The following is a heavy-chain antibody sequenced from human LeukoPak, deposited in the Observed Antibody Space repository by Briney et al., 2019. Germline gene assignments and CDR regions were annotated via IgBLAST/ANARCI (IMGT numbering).Heavy chain of an antibody. J-gene: IGHJ3*02. V-gene: IGHV4-59*01. D-gene: IGHD5-12*01. Sequence: SETLSLTCTVSGGSISSYYWSWIRQPPGKGLEWVGYIYYSGSTNYNLSLKSRVTISVDTSKNQFSLKLSSVTAADTAVYYCARGQADYQGAFDIWGQGTMVTVSS. CDR1: GGSISSYY. CDR3: ARGQADYQGAFDI. CDR2: IYYSGST.